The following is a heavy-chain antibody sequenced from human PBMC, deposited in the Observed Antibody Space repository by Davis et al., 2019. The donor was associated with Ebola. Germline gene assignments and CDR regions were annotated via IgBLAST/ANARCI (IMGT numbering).Heavy chain of an antibody. D-gene: IGHD3-10*01. CDR3: ARDLRGWGDFDY. J-gene: IGHJ4*02. CDR1: GYTFTSYA. CDR2: INAGNGNT. V-gene: IGHV1-3*01. Sequence: AASVKVSCKASGYTFTSYAMHWVRQAPGQRLEWMGWINAGNGNTKYSQKFQGRVTITADESTSTAYMELSSLTSGDTAVYYCARDLRGWGDFDYWGQGTLVTVSS.